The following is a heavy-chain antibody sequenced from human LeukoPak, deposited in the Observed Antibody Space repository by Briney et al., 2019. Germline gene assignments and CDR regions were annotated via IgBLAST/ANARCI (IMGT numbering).Heavy chain of an antibody. CDR3: ARVQWLVLSNAFDI. J-gene: IGHJ3*02. CDR2: ISAYNGNT. Sequence: ASVKVSCKASGYTFTSYGISWVRQAPGQGLEWMGWISAYNGNTNYAQKLQGRVTMTTDTSTSTAYMEPRSLRSDDTAVYYCARVQWLVLSNAFDIWGQGTMVTVSS. V-gene: IGHV1-18*01. D-gene: IGHD6-19*01. CDR1: GYTFTSYG.